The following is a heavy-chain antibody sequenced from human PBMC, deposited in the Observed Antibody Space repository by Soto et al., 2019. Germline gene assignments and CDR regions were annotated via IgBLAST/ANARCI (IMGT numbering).Heavy chain of an antibody. CDR2: IYYTGYT. D-gene: IGHD3-16*01. J-gene: IGHJ4*02. Sequence: ASETLSLTCSVSGGSISSSSYYWSWIRQPPGKGLEWIGYIYYTGYTYYNPSLESRLSMSIDTSRNQFSLKLTSVTAADTAVYFCARDNSLARGLAADFWGQGALVTVSS. V-gene: IGHV4-31*03. CDR3: ARDNSLARGLAADF. CDR1: GGSISSSSYY.